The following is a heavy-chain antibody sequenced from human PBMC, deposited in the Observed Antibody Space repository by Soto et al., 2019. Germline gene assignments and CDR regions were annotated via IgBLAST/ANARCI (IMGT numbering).Heavy chain of an antibody. V-gene: IGHV3-48*03. CDR2: IHSRTGTI. CDR1: GFTFSTYE. D-gene: IGHD3-10*01. Sequence: PGGSLRLSCAASGFTFSTYEMNWVRQAPGKGLEWVSYIHSRTGTIFYADSVQGRFTISRDNAKSSLYLQMSSLRGEDTAVYYCARGARWFDPWGQGTLVTVSS. CDR3: ARGARWFDP. J-gene: IGHJ5*02.